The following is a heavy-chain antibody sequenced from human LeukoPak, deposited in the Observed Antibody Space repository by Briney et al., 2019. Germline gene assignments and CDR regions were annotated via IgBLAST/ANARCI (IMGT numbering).Heavy chain of an antibody. D-gene: IGHD1-26*01. CDR3: ARLRTWELRYAFDT. Sequence: SETLSLTCAVSGYSISSGYYWGWIRQPPGEGLEWIGSIYHSGSTYYNPSLKSRVTISVDTSKNQFSLKLSSVTAADTAVYYCARLRTWELRYAFDTWGQGTMVTVSS. J-gene: IGHJ3*02. CDR2: IYHSGST. CDR1: GYSISSGYY. V-gene: IGHV4-38-2*01.